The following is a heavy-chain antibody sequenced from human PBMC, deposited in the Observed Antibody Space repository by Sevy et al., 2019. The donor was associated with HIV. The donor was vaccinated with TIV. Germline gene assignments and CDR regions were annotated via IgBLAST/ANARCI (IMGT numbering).Heavy chain of an antibody. D-gene: IGHD3-10*01. CDR2: IRSKASGGTT. CDR1: GFNFGDYP. Sequence: GGSLRLSCRASGFNFGDYPMSWFRQAPGKGLAWVGFIRSKASGGTTQYAASVKGRFTISRDDSESIAYLQMNSLKIEDTAMYYCSKGGSGTGWFDPWGQGTLVTVSS. V-gene: IGHV3-49*03. J-gene: IGHJ5*02. CDR3: SKGGSGTGWFDP.